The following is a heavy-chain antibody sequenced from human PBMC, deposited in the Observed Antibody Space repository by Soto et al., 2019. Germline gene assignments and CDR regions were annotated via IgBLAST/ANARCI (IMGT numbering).Heavy chain of an antibody. Sequence: QVQLVESGGGVVQPGRSLRLSCAASGFTFSSYGMHWVRQAPGKGLEWVAVISYDGSNKYYADSVKGRFTISRDNSKNTLYLQMNSLRAEDTAVYYCAKGPVTANPGRKRSYYFDYWGQGTLVTVSS. J-gene: IGHJ4*02. CDR1: GFTFSSYG. D-gene: IGHD4-4*01. CDR2: ISYDGSNK. V-gene: IGHV3-30*18. CDR3: AKGPVTANPGRKRSYYFDY.